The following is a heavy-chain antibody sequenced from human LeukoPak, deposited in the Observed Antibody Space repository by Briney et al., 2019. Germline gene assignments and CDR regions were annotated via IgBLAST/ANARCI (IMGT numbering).Heavy chain of an antibody. J-gene: IGHJ4*02. CDR2: IRSKANSYAT. CDR3: TRGTGIVGATVEY. Sequence: GGSLRLSCAASGFTFSGSAMHWVRQASGKGLEWVGRIRSKANSYATAYAASVKGRFTVSRDDSKNTAYLQMNSLKTEDTPVYYCTRGTGIVGATVEYWGQGTLVIVSS. D-gene: IGHD1-26*01. V-gene: IGHV3-73*01. CDR1: GFTFSGSA.